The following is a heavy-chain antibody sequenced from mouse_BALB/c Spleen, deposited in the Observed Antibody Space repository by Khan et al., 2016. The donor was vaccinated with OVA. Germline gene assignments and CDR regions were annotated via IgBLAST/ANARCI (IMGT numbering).Heavy chain of an antibody. Sequence: VQLQQSGPDLVKPGASVKISCKASGYSFTLYYMTWVKQSLGKSLEWIGRVNPNTGGSDYNQEFKGKATLTVDKSSNTAYMQLHSLTFEDSAVFCCARGCDFFAYWGQGTLVTVSA. CDR2: VNPNTGGS. CDR3: ARGCDFFAY. J-gene: IGHJ3*01. CDR1: GYSFTLYY. V-gene: IGHV1-26*01.